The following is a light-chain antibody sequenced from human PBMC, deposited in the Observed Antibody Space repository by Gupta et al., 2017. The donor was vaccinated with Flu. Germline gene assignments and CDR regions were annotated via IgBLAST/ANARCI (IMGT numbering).Light chain of an antibody. CDR3: QQYITYPWT. J-gene: IGKJ1*01. CDR1: QTISTW. Sequence: DIQTTPSPSTLSASVGDRVTITCRATQTISTWLAWYQQKPGKAPNLLIYTASTLKTGVPSRFSGSGSGTEFTLTITTLQPDDLATYYCQQYITYPWTFGQGTKVEIK. V-gene: IGKV1-5*03. CDR2: TAS.